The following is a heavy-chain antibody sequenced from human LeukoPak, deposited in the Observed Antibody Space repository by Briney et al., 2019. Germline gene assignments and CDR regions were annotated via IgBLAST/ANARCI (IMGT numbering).Heavy chain of an antibody. J-gene: IGHJ3*02. CDR2: IYYSGST. Sequence: SETLSLACTVSGGSISSYYWSWIRQPPGKGLEWIGYIYYSGSTNYNPSLKSRVTISVDTSKNQFSLKLSSVTAADTAVYYCARGGGWLQWFGFDIWGQGTMVTVSS. D-gene: IGHD3-10*01. CDR3: ARGGGWLQWFGFDI. CDR1: GGSISSYY. V-gene: IGHV4-59*01.